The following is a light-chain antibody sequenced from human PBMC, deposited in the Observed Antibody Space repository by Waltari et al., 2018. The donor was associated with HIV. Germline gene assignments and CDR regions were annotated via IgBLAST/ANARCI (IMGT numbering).Light chain of an antibody. CDR3: QSHDSSLSGYV. J-gene: IGLJ1*01. CDR2: GNS. V-gene: IGLV1-40*01. CDR1: SSNTGAGYP. Sequence: QSVLTQPPSVSGAPGQRVTIPCPGSSSNTGAGYPAHWYQQLPGTAPKLLIYGNSKRPSGVPDRFSGSKSGTSASLAITGLQAEDEADYHCQSHDSSLSGYVFGTGTKVTVL.